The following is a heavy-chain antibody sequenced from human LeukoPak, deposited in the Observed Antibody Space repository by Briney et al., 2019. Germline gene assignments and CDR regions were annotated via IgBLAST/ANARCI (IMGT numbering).Heavy chain of an antibody. CDR1: GFTFRSYG. J-gene: IGHJ4*02. Sequence: GGSLRLSCAAPGFTFRSYGMHWVRQAPGKGLEWVAFIQYDGSNRYYADSVKGRFTISRDNSKNTMYLQMNSLRAEDTAVYYCAKDSYYDYVWGSYRYTNQFDYWGQGTLVTVSS. CDR3: AKDSYYDYVWGSYRYTNQFDY. CDR2: IQYDGSNR. D-gene: IGHD3-16*02. V-gene: IGHV3-30*02.